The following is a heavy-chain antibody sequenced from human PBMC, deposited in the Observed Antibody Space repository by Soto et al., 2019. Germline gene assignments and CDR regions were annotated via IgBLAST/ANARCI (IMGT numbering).Heavy chain of an antibody. CDR3: ARVGGSSWYIDVNWFDP. D-gene: IGHD6-13*01. J-gene: IGHJ5*02. V-gene: IGHV4-59*01. CDR2: IYYSGST. Sequence: QVQLQESGPGLVKPSETLSLTCTVSGGSISSYYWSWIRQPPGKGLEWSGYIYYSGSTNYNPSLKSRVTISVDTSKNQFSLKLSSVTAADTAVYYCARVGGSSWYIDVNWFDPWGQGTLVTVSS. CDR1: GGSISSYY.